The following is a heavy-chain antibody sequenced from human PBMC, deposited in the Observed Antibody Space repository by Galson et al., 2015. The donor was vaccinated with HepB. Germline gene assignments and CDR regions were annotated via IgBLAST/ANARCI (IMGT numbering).Heavy chain of an antibody. CDR3: ARDQGIAVAGTFDY. J-gene: IGHJ4*02. Sequence: SVKVSCKASGGTFSSYAISWVRQAPGQGLEWVGGIIPIFGTANYAQKFQGRVTITADESTSTAYMELSSLRSEDTAVYYCARDQGIAVAGTFDYWGQGTLVTVSS. D-gene: IGHD6-19*01. V-gene: IGHV1-69*13. CDR2: IIPIFGTA. CDR1: GGTFSSYA.